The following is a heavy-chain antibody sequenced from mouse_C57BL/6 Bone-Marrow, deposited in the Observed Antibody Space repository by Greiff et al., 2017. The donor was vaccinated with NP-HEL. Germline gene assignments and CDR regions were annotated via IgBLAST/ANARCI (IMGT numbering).Heavy chain of an antibody. Sequence: QVQLQQPGAELVKPGASVKLSCKASGYTFTSYWMHWVKQRPGQGLEWIGMIHPNSGSTNYNEKFKSKATLTVDKSSSTADMQLSSLTSEDSAVYYCARRGYGNPHLYFDVWGTGTTVTVSS. D-gene: IGHD2-1*01. V-gene: IGHV1-64*01. J-gene: IGHJ1*03. CDR2: IHPNSGST. CDR3: ARRGYGNPHLYFDV. CDR1: GYTFTSYW.